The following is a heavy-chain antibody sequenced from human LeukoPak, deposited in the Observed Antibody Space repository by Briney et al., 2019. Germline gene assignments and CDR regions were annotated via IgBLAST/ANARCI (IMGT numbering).Heavy chain of an antibody. CDR3: ARDVLLWFGEKSQDYGMDV. CDR1: GYTFTSYG. J-gene: IGHJ6*02. D-gene: IGHD3-10*01. Sequence: ASVKVSCKASGYTFTSYGISWVRQAPGQGLEWMGWISAYNGNTNYAQKLQGRVTMTTDTSTSTAYMELRSLRSDDTAVYYCARDVLLWFGEKSQDYGMDVWGQGTTVTVSS. V-gene: IGHV1-18*01. CDR2: ISAYNGNT.